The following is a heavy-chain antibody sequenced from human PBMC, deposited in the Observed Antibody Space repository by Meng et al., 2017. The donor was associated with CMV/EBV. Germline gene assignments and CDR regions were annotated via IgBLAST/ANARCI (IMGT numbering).Heavy chain of an antibody. CDR2: IIPIFGTA. J-gene: IGHJ4*02. Sequence: QVQLVQSGAEVKKPXSSVKVSCKVSGGTFSSYAISWVRQAPGQGLEWMGGIIPIFGTANYAQKFQGRVTITADESTSTAYMELSSLRSEGTAVYYCARKGTFGGAVGAFDYWGQGTLVTVSS. D-gene: IGHD3-16*01. V-gene: IGHV1-69*12. CDR1: GGTFSSYA. CDR3: ARKGTFGGAVGAFDY.